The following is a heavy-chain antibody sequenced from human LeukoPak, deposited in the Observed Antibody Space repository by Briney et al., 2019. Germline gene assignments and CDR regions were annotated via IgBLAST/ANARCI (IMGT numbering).Heavy chain of an antibody. Sequence: ASVKVSCKASGYTSIGYYMHWVRQAPGQGLEWMGWINPNSGDTNFAQKFQGRVTMTRDTSISTAYMELSRLTSDDTAVYYCARDAAGGRDYWGQGTLVTVSS. CDR1: GYTSIGYY. J-gene: IGHJ4*02. V-gene: IGHV1-2*02. CDR3: ARDAAGGRDY. CDR2: INPNSGDT. D-gene: IGHD6-13*01.